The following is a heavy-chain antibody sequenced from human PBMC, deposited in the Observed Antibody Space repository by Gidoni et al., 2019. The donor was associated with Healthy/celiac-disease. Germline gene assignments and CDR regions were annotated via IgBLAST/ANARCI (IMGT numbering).Heavy chain of an antibody. D-gene: IGHD5-12*01. J-gene: IGHJ4*02. V-gene: IGHV3-7*04. CDR1: GFTFSSYW. CDR2: IKQDGSEK. Sequence: EVQLVESGGGLVQPGGSLRLSCAASGFTFSSYWMSWVRQAPGKGLEWVANIKQDGSEKYYVDSVKGRFTISRDNAKNSLYLQMNSLRAEDTAVYYCARAYRLWVATEGYWGQGTLVTVSS. CDR3: ARAYRLWVATEGY.